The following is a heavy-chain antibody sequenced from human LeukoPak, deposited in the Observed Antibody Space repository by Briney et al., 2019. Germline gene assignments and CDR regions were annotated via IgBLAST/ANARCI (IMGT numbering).Heavy chain of an antibody. CDR1: GFIFSSYA. V-gene: IGHV3-23*01. J-gene: IGHJ6*02. CDR3: ARDLSLVVVTAAYYGMDV. CDR2: ISGSGAST. D-gene: IGHD2-21*02. Sequence: GGSLRLSCAASGFIFSSYAMSWVRQAPGKGLEWISGISGSGASTYYADSVKGRFTISRDDSRNTLYLQMNSLRAEDTAVYYCARDLSLVVVTAAYYGMDVWGQGTTVTVSS.